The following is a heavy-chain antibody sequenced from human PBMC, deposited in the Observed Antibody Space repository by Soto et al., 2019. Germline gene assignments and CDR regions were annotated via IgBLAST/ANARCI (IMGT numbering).Heavy chain of an antibody. D-gene: IGHD3-22*01. Sequence: ASVKVSCKASGGTFSSYAISWVRQAPGQGLEWMGGIIPIFGTANCAQKFQGRVTITADESTSTAYMELSSLRSEDTAVYYCASLYYYDSSGYNGLCYWGQGTLVTVSS. CDR1: GGTFSSYA. V-gene: IGHV1-69*13. CDR3: ASLYYYDSSGYNGLCY. CDR2: IIPIFGTA. J-gene: IGHJ4*02.